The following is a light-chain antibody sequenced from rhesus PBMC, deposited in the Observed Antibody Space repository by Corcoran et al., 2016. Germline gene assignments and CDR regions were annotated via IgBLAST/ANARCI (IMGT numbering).Light chain of an antibody. Sequence: IVMTQSLATLGLSSGERATLYCMDSQSVSSYLAWYPQNPGQAPGLLSFGASSRATAIPDRSSGSGVGTDFTQPSNSLEPEDVGLYVFLQRSNWPCTIGRGTKLDGK. CDR3: LQRSNWPCT. CDR2: GAS. J-gene: IGKJ3*01. V-gene: IGKV3S11*01. CDR1: QSVSSY.